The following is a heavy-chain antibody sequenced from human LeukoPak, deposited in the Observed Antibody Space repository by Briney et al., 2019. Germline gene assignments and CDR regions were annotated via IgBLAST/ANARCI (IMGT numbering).Heavy chain of an antibody. Sequence: GGSLRLSCAASGFTFSDYAMSGVRQAPGGGLEWVSAISGSGDKTFHADSVKGRFTTSRDNSKNTLSLPMSSLRVEDSAVYSCAKDTSAWWYHRAYMNVWGTGTTVTVSS. CDR1: GFTFSDYA. J-gene: IGHJ6*03. V-gene: IGHV3-23*01. CDR3: AKDTSAWWYHRAYMNV. CDR2: ISGSGDKT. D-gene: IGHD2-15*01.